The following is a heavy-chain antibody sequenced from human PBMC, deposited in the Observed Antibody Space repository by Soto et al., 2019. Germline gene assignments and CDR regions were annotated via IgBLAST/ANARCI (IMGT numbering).Heavy chain of an antibody. D-gene: IGHD3-22*01. J-gene: IGHJ6*02. Sequence: SVKVSCEASGGTFSSYAISWVRQAPGQGLEWMGGIIPIFGTANYAQKFQGRVTITADESTSTAYMELSSPRSEDTAVYYCAREESSGYYYSYYYYGMDVWGQGTTVTVSS. CDR1: GGTFSSYA. V-gene: IGHV1-69*13. CDR2: IIPIFGTA. CDR3: AREESSGYYYSYYYYGMDV.